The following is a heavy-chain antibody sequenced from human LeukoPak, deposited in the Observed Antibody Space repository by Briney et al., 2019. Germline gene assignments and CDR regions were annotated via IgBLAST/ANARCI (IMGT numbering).Heavy chain of an antibody. CDR2: INPNSGGT. V-gene: IGHV1-2*02. D-gene: IGHD5-18*01. Sequence: GASVKVSCKASGYTFTGYYMHWVRRAPGQGLEWMGWINPNSGGTNYAQKFQGRVTMTRDTSISTVYMELSRLRSDDTAVYYCARGSAFVTTYGGGNWFDPWGQGTLVTVSS. CDR1: GYTFTGYY. J-gene: IGHJ5*02. CDR3: ARGSAFVTTYGGGNWFDP.